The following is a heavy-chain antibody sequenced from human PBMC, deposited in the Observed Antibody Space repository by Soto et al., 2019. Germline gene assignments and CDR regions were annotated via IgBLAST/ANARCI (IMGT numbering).Heavy chain of an antibody. Sequence: ASVKVSCKTSGYTFNTYGINWVRQAPGQGLELMGWISAYDGKTTYAEKFQGRVTMTTDTSTSTAYMELRSLRSDDTAIYYCARDPHEFWKSYWFERWGQGTPVTVSS. D-gene: IGHD3-3*01. V-gene: IGHV1-18*01. CDR2: ISAYDGKT. J-gene: IGHJ5*02. CDR3: ARDPHEFWKSYWFER. CDR1: GYTFNTYG.